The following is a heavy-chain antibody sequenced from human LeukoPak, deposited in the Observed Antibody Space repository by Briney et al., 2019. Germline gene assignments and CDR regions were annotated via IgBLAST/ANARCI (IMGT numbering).Heavy chain of an antibody. D-gene: IGHD2-8*02. CDR1: GDSISSSKYY. CDR2: FYYSGNT. J-gene: IGHJ4*02. V-gene: IGHV4-39*01. Sequence: PSETLSLTCSVSGDSISSSKYYWGWVRQPPGKGLESIGGFYYSGNTYHTPSLKSRVTVSVDTAKNQFSLKMTSVTAADTAVYYCASGLALGGVPDCWGQGTLVTVSS. CDR3: ASGLALGGVPDC.